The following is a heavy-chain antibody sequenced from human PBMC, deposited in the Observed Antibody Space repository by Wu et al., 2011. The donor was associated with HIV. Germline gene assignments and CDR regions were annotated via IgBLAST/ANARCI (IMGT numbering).Heavy chain of an antibody. V-gene: IGHV1-2*02. CDR1: GYTFTAYY. CDR2: IRTYNGET. J-gene: IGHJ5*02. CDR3: AREAPYPA. Sequence: QVQLGQSGAEVKKPGASVKVSCKASGYTFTAYYMHWVRQAPGQGLEWIGWIRTYNGETNYAQKFQGRVTMTRDTSISTAYMELSRLTSDDTAVYYCAREAPYPAWGQGTLVTVSS. D-gene: IGHD2-21*01.